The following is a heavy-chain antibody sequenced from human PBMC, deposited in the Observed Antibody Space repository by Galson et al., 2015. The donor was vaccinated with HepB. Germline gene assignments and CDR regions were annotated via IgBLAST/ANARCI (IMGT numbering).Heavy chain of an antibody. J-gene: IGHJ4*02. CDR3: ARNTGGIAAAGTVPFHY. V-gene: IGHV3-30*04. CDR2: ISYDGSNK. D-gene: IGHD6-13*01. CDR1: GFTFSSYA. Sequence: SLRLSCAASGFTFSSYAMHWVRQAPGKGLEWVAVISYDGSNKYYADSVKGRFTISRDNSKNTLYLQMNSLRAEDTAVYYCARNTGGIAAAGTVPFHYWGQGTLVTVSS.